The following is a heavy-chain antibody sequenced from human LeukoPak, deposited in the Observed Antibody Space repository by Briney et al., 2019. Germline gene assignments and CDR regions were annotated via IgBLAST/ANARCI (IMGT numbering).Heavy chain of an antibody. D-gene: IGHD2-2*02. CDR1: GYTFTGYY. CDR2: INPNSGGT. V-gene: IGHV1-2*02. Sequence: ASVKVSCKASGYTFTGYYMHWVRQAPGQGLEWMGWINPNSGGTNYAQKFQGRVTMTRDTSISTAYMELSRLRSDDTAVYYSARGVEYCSSTSCYTNWGQGTLVTVSS. CDR3: ARGVEYCSSTSCYTN. J-gene: IGHJ4*02.